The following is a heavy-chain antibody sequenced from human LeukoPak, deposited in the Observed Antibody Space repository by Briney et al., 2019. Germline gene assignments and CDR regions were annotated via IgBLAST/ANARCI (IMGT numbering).Heavy chain of an antibody. CDR2: VYTSGST. J-gene: IGHJ4*02. D-gene: IGHD2-21*01. CDR1: GGSISSSY. Sequence: PSETLSLTCTVSGGSISSSYWSSIRQPAGKGLEWIGRVYTSGSTNYNYNPSLKSRLTMSVDTSKNQFSLKLSSVTAADTAVYYCARDPNSALWGQGTLVTVSS. CDR3: ARDPNSAL. V-gene: IGHV4-4*07.